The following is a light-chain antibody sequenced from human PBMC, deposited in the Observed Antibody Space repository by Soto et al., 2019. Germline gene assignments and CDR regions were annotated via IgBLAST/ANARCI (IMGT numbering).Light chain of an antibody. CDR2: EVT. V-gene: IGLV2-14*01. CDR3: SSYTSYSTVI. CDR1: SSDVGRYKY. Sequence: QSALTQPASVSGSPGQSITISCTGTSSDVGRYKYVSWYQQYPGKAPRLIVYEVTNRPSGVSNRFSGCKSGNTASLTISGLRAEDEADYYCSSYTSYSTVIFGGGTKLTVL. J-gene: IGLJ2*01.